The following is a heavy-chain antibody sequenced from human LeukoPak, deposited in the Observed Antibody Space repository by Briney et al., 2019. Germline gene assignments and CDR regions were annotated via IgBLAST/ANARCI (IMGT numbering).Heavy chain of an antibody. CDR3: ARHLVIAAAGTRYYYGMDV. CDR2: IYYSGST. V-gene: IGHV4-61*05. J-gene: IGHJ6*02. Sequence: SETLSLTCTVSGGSISSSSYYWSWIRQPPGKGLEWIGYIYYSGSTNYNPSLKSRVTTSVDTSKNQFSLKLSSVTAADTAVYYCARHLVIAAAGTRYYYGMDVWGQGTTVTVSS. CDR1: GGSISSSSYY. D-gene: IGHD6-13*01.